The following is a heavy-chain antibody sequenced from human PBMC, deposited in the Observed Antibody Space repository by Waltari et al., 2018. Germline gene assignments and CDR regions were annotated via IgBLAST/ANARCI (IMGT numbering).Heavy chain of an antibody. V-gene: IGHV4-39*01. D-gene: IGHD3-16*01. Sequence: QLQLQESGPGLVKPSETLSLTCTVSGGSISSSSYYWGWIRQPPGKGLEWIGSIYYSGSTYDNPSLKSRVPISVDTSKNQFSLKLSSVTAADTAVYYCARRGVMGNYYYYYGMDVWGQGTTVTVSS. J-gene: IGHJ6*02. CDR3: ARRGVMGNYYYYYGMDV. CDR1: GGSISSSSYY. CDR2: IYYSGST.